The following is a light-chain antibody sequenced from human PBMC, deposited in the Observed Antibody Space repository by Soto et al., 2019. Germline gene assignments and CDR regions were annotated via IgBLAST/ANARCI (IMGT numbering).Light chain of an antibody. V-gene: IGLV4-69*01. J-gene: IGLJ1*01. CDR2: LNSDGSH. CDR3: QTWGTRV. CDR1: SGHSSYA. Sequence: QPVLTQSPSASASLGASVKLTCTLSSGHSSYAIAWHQQQPEKGPRYLMKLNSDGSHSKGDGIPDRFSGSSSGAERYLTISSLQSEDEADYYCQTWGTRVFGTGTKLTVL.